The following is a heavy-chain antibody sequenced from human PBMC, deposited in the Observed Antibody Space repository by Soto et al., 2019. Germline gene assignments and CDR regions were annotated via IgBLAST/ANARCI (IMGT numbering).Heavy chain of an antibody. CDR1: GYSFTSYW. CDR3: ARQYYYGSGSYYNPDYYGMDV. Sequence: PGESLKISCKGSGYSFTSYWISWVRQMPGKGLEWMGRIDPSDSYTNYSPSFQGHVTISADKSISTAYPQWSSLKASDTAMYYCARQYYYGSGSYYNPDYYGMDVWGQGTTVTVSS. J-gene: IGHJ6*02. D-gene: IGHD3-10*01. V-gene: IGHV5-10-1*01. CDR2: IDPSDSYT.